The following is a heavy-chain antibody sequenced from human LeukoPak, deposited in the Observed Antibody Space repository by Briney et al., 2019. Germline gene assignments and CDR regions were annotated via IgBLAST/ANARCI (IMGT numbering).Heavy chain of an antibody. CDR3: AKGGYCSGGSRYFDY. D-gene: IGHD2-15*01. CDR2: ISGSGGST. Sequence: GGSLRLSCAASGFTFSSYAMSWVRQAPGKGLEWVSAISGSGGSTYYADSVKGRFTISRDNSKNTLYLQMNSLRAEDTAVYYCAKGGYCSGGSRYFDYWGQGTLVTVSS. CDR1: GFTFSSYA. J-gene: IGHJ4*02. V-gene: IGHV3-23*01.